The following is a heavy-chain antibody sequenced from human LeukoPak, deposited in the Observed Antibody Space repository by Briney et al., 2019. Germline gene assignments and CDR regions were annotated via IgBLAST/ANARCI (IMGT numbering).Heavy chain of an antibody. Sequence: EASVKVSCKASGGTFSSYAISWVRQAPGQGLEWMGGIIPIFGTANYAQKFQGRVTITADESTSTAYMELSSLRSEDTAVYYCARVYGGNSPGYWGQGTLVTVSS. CDR3: ARVYGGNSPGY. CDR2: IIPIFGTA. D-gene: IGHD4-23*01. J-gene: IGHJ4*02. CDR1: GGTFSSYA. V-gene: IGHV1-69*13.